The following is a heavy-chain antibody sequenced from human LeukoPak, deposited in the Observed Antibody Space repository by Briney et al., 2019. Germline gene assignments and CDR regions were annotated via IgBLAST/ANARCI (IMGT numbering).Heavy chain of an antibody. CDR2: ISVSGGST. CDR3: ARDYCSSTSCYFDP. J-gene: IGHJ5*02. V-gene: IGHV3-23*01. D-gene: IGHD2-2*01. Sequence: GGSLRLSCAASGFTFSNYAMNWVRQAPGRGLEWVSAISVSGGSTYYADSVKGRFTISRDNAKNTLYLQMNSLRAEDTAVYYCARDYCSSTSCYFDPWGQGTLVTVSS. CDR1: GFTFSNYA.